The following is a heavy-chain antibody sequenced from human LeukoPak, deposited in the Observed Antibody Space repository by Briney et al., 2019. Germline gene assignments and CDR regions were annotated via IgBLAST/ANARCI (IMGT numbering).Heavy chain of an antibody. V-gene: IGHV3-30*02. J-gene: IGHJ5*02. CDR3: AKDKIQLWLLNGRMPWFDP. Sequence: GGSLRLSCAASGFTFSSYGMHWVRQAPGKGLEWVAFIRYDGSNKEYADSVKGRFTISTDNSKNTLYLQMNSLRGEDTAVYYCAKDKIQLWLLNGRMPWFDPWGQGTLVTVSS. CDR1: GFTFSSYG. D-gene: IGHD5-18*01. CDR2: IRYDGSNK.